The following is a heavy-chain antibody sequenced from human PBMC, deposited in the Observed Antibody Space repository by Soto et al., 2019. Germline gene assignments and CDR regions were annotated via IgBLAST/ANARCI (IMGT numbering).Heavy chain of an antibody. J-gene: IGHJ5*02. D-gene: IGHD2-15*01. CDR2: ISGSGGST. Sequence: PGGSLRLSCAASGFTFSSYAMSWVRQAPGKGLEWVSAISGSGGSTYYADSVKGRFTISRDNSKNTLYLQMNSLRAEDTAVYYCAKGRDCSGGSCYRWFDPWGQGTLVTVSS. CDR1: GFTFSSYA. V-gene: IGHV3-23*01. CDR3: AKGRDCSGGSCYRWFDP.